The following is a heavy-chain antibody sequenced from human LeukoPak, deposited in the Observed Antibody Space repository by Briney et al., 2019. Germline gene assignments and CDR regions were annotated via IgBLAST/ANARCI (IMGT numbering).Heavy chain of an antibody. J-gene: IGHJ4*02. CDR3: ARGFPLYDSSGYFDY. CDR1: GFTFSSYE. Sequence: GGSLRLSCAASGFTFSSYEMNWVRQAPGKGLEWVSGINWNGGSTGYADSVKGRFTISRDNAKNSLYLQMNSLRAEDTALYYCARGFPLYDSSGYFDYWGQGTLVTVSS. CDR2: INWNGGST. V-gene: IGHV3-20*04. D-gene: IGHD3-22*01.